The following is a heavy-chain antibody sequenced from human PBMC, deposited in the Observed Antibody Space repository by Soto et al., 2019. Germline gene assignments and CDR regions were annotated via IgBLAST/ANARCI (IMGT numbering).Heavy chain of an antibody. D-gene: IGHD3-10*01. J-gene: IGHJ4*02. CDR2: IIPILGIA. Sequence: QVQLVQSGAEVKKPGSSVKVSCKASGGTFSSYTISWVRQAPGQGLEWMGRIIPILGIANYAQKFQGRVTITADKSTSTAYMELSSLRPEDTAVYYCGSGGTMVRGGYDYWGQGTLVTVSS. V-gene: IGHV1-69*02. CDR3: GSGGTMVRGGYDY. CDR1: GGTFSSYT.